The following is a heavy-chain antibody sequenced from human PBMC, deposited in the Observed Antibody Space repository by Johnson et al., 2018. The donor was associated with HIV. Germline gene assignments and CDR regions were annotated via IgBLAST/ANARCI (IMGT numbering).Heavy chain of an antibody. J-gene: IGHJ3*02. Sequence: MHLVESGGGLVQPGRSLRLSCAVSRFTVSSNYMNWVRQAPGKGLEWVSVIYSGGSTYYADSVKGRFTISRDNSKNTLYRQMNSLRAEDTAVYYCAREVRKAVAGNFDIWGQGTMVTVSS. CDR2: IYSGGST. CDR1: RFTVSSNY. V-gene: IGHV3-66*01. CDR3: AREVRKAVAGNFDI. D-gene: IGHD6-19*01.